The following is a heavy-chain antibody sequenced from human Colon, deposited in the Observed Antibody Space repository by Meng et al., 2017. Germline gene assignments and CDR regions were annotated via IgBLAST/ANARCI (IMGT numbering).Heavy chain of an antibody. CDR2: INHDGGDQ. CDR1: GFIFSNYW. J-gene: IGHJ5*01. D-gene: IGHD3-22*01. CDR3: VRDFDNYDRRGYDNWFDS. Sequence: GESLKIPCEASGFIFSNYWMSWVRQTPGKGLEWVAIINHDGGDQKYVDSVKGRFSIFRDNTRNSLHLQMNNLRVEDTAVYYCVRDFDNYDRRGYDNWFDSWGQGTPVTVSS. V-gene: IGHV3-7*01.